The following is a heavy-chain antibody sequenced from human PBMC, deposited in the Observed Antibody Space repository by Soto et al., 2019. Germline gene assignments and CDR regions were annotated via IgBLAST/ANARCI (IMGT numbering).Heavy chain of an antibody. CDR1: GGSISSGDYY. V-gene: IGHV4-30-4*01. J-gene: IGHJ4*02. CDR2: IYYIGST. CDR3: ARGIAAAAHFDY. Sequence: SETLSLTCTVSGGSISSGDYYWSWIRQPPGKGLEWIGYIYYIGSTYYNPSLKSRVTISVDTSKNQFSLKLSSVIAADTAVYYCARGIAAAAHFDYWGQGTLVTVSS. D-gene: IGHD6-13*01.